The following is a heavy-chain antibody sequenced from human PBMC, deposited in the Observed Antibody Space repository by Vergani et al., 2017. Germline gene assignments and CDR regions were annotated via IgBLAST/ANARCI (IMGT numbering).Heavy chain of an antibody. CDR2: IYYSGST. V-gene: IGHV4-31*03. CDR1: GGSISSGGYY. CDR3: ARXLGIAAAGMGAFDI. J-gene: IGHJ3*02. Sequence: QVQLQESGPGLVKPSQTLALTCTVSGGSISSGGYYWSWIRQHPGKGLEWIGYIYYSGSTYYNPSLKSRVTISVDTSKNQFSLKLSSVTAADTAVYYCARXLGIAAAGMGAFDIWGQGTMVTVSS. D-gene: IGHD6-13*01.